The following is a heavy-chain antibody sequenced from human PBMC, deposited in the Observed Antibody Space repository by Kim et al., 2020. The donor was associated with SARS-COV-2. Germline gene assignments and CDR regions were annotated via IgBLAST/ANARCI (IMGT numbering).Heavy chain of an antibody. V-gene: IGHV3-23*01. J-gene: IGHJ4*02. Sequence: ASNVKGRFTTSRDNSKNTQYLKMNSLRAEDPAVYYCAKGVNYNGGNSGDYWGQGTLVTVSS. CDR3: AKGVNYNGGNSGDY. D-gene: IGHD2-21*02.